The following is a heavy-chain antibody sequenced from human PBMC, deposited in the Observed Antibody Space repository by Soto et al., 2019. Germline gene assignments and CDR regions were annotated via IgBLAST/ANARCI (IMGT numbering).Heavy chain of an antibody. CDR1: GYTFTSYG. V-gene: IGHV1-18*01. Sequence: ASVKVSCKASGYTFTSYGISWVRQAPGQGLEWMGWISAYNGNRNYAQKVQGRVTMTTDTSTSTAYMELRSLRSDDTAVYYCARDWKEKVGATFYYWGQGALATVSS. J-gene: IGHJ4*02. D-gene: IGHD1-26*01. CDR3: ARDWKEKVGATFYY. CDR2: ISAYNGNR.